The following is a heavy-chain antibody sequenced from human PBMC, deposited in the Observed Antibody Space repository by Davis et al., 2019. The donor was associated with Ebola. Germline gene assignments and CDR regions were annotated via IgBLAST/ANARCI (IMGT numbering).Heavy chain of an antibody. V-gene: IGHV3-30-3*01. D-gene: IGHD6-19*01. J-gene: IGHJ6*02. CDR2: ISYDGSNK. CDR1: GFTFSSYA. CDR3: ARVGSVEAVAGIYYYYGMDV. Sequence: GESLKISCAASGFTFSSYAMHWVRQAPGKGLEWVAVISYDGSNKYYADSVKGRFTISRDNSKNTLYLQMNSLRAEDTAVYYCARVGSVEAVAGIYYYYGMDVWGQGTTVTVSS.